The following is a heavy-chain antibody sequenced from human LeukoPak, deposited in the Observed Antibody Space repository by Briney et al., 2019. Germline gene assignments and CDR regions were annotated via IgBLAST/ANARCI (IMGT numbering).Heavy chain of an antibody. J-gene: IGHJ4*02. Sequence: SETLSLTCTVSGGSISSYYWSWLRQHPEKGLEWIGYIYYSGSTYYNPSLKSRVTISVDTSKNQFSLKLSSVTAADTAVYYCARDASADWGQGTLVTVSS. V-gene: IGHV4-59*06. D-gene: IGHD5-24*01. CDR1: GGSISSYY. CDR3: ARDASAD. CDR2: IYYSGST.